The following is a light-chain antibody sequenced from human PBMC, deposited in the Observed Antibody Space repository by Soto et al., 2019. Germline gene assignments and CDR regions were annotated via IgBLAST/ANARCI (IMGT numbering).Light chain of an antibody. CDR3: QRYSTSPLT. CDR1: QSVSSGY. CDR2: DSS. J-gene: IGKJ4*01. V-gene: IGKV3D-20*01. Sequence: EIVLTQSPATLSLSPGERATLSCGASQSVSSGYLAWYQQKPGLAPRLLIFDSSSRATGVPDRFSGSGSGTDFTFTIRRLEPEDFAVYFCQRYSTSPLTFGGGTKVDI.